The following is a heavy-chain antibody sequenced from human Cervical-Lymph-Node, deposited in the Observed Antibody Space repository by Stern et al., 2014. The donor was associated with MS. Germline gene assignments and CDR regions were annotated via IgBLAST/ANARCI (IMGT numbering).Heavy chain of an antibody. CDR2: RWYDGNNK. CDR3: ARDSAFDY. V-gene: IGHV3-33*01. Sequence: QVQLVQSGGGVVQPGRSLRLSCAASGFTFSSYGMHWVRQAPGKGLEWLAVRWYDGNNKSYADSVKSRFTISRDNSKNTLYLQMNSLRAEDTAVYYCARDSAFDYWGQGTLVTVSS. D-gene: IGHD3-10*01. CDR1: GFTFSSYG. J-gene: IGHJ4*02.